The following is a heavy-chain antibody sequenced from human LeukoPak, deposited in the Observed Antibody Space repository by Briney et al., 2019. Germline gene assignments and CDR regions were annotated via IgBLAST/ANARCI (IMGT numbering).Heavy chain of an antibody. Sequence: SETLSLTCTVSGGSISSYYWSWIRQPPGKGLEWIGYIYYSGSTNYNPSLKSRVTISVDTSKNQFSLKLSSVTAADTAVYYCARDAPYCSGGSCRRVTAFDIWGQGTMVTVSS. CDR2: IYYSGST. CDR1: GGSISSYY. J-gene: IGHJ3*02. D-gene: IGHD2-15*01. V-gene: IGHV4-59*01. CDR3: ARDAPYCSGGSCRRVTAFDI.